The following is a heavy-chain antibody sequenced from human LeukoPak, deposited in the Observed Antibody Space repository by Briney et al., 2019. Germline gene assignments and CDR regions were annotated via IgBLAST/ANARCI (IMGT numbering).Heavy chain of an antibody. J-gene: IGHJ6*03. Sequence: SETLSLTCTVSGGPISSSSYYWGWIRQPPGKGLEWIGSINYSGSTYYNPSLKSRVTISVDRSKNQFSLKLSSVTAADTAVYYCARGYCSGGSCYSSYYYSYMDVWGKGTTVTVSS. CDR2: INYSGST. D-gene: IGHD2-15*01. CDR1: GGPISSSSYY. CDR3: ARGYCSGGSCYSSYYYSYMDV. V-gene: IGHV4-39*07.